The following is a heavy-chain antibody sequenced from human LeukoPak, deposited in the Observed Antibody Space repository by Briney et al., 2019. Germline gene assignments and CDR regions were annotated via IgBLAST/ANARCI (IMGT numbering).Heavy chain of an antibody. V-gene: IGHV3-30*04. Sequence: GGSLRLSCAASGFTFSSYAMHWVRQAPGKGLEWVALISYHGSNKYYADSVKGRFTISRDNAKNSLYLQMNSLRAEDTAVYYCASRVFHYYYMDVWGKGTTVTVSS. CDR2: ISYHGSNK. CDR1: GFTFSSYA. D-gene: IGHD6-13*01. J-gene: IGHJ6*03. CDR3: ASRVFHYYYMDV.